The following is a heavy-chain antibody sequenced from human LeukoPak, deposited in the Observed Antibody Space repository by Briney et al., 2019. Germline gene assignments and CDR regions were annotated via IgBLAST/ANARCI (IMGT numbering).Heavy chain of an antibody. V-gene: IGHV4-38-2*02. CDR3: ARGGGEFDY. Sequence: SETLSLTCTVSGYSISSGYYWGWIRQPPGKGLEWIGSIYHSGSTYYNPSLKSRVTISVDTSKNQFSLKLSSVTAADTAVYYCARGGGEFDYWGQGTLVTVSS. D-gene: IGHD3-16*01. CDR1: GYSISSGYY. J-gene: IGHJ4*02. CDR2: IYHSGST.